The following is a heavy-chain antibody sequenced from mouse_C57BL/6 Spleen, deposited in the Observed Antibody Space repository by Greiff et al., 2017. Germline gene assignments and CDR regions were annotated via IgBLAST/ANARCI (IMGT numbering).Heavy chain of an antibody. CDR3: ARVRYWYFDV. J-gene: IGHJ1*03. CDR2: INPNNGGT. Sequence: EVQLQQSGPELVKPGASVKISCKASGYTFTDYYMNWVKQSHGKSLEWIGDINPNNGGTSYNQKFKGKATLTVDKSSSTAYMELRSLTSEDSAVYYCARVRYWYFDVWGTGTTVTVSS. CDR1: GYTFTDYY. D-gene: IGHD2-14*01. V-gene: IGHV1-26*01.